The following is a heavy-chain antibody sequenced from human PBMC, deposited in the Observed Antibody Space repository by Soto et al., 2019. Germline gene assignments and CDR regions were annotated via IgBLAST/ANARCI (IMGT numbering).Heavy chain of an antibody. CDR1: CGSISSYY. Sequence: LSETLSLTCTVSCGSISSYYWSSIRQPAGKGLEWIGRIYTSGRTNYNPSLKGRVTMSVDTSKNQFSLKLSSVTAADTAVYYCARGPLAAAVTGFYHWGQGTLVTVS. V-gene: IGHV4-4*07. D-gene: IGHD6-13*01. CDR3: ARGPLAAAVTGFYH. J-gene: IGHJ4*02. CDR2: IYTSGRT.